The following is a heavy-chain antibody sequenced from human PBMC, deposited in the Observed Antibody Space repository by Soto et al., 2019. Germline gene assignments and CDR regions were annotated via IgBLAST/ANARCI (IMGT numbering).Heavy chain of an antibody. CDR1: GFTFSSYG. V-gene: IGHV3-30*18. CDR3: AKDEATVVTRYWYFDL. CDR2: ISYDGSNK. J-gene: IGHJ2*01. D-gene: IGHD4-17*01. Sequence: QVPLVESGGGVVQPGRSLRLSCAASGFTFSSYGMHWVRQAPGKGLEWVAVISYDGSNKYYADSVKGRFTISRDNSKNTLYLQMNSLRAEDTAVYYCAKDEATVVTRYWYFDLWGRGTLVTVSS.